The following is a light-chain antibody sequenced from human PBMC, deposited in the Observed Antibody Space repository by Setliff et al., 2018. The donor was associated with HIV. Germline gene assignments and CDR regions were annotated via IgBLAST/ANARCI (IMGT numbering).Light chain of an antibody. Sequence: QSALTQPRSVPGSPGQSATFSCSGSDSDIGSYKYVSWYQHHPGKAPKLIIFDVNRRPSGVPARFSGSKSGNTASLTISGIQTEDEADYYCCSYAGSYTYVFGTGTKVTVL. CDR2: DVN. J-gene: IGLJ1*01. CDR3: CSYAGSYTYV. CDR1: DSDIGSYKY. V-gene: IGLV2-11*01.